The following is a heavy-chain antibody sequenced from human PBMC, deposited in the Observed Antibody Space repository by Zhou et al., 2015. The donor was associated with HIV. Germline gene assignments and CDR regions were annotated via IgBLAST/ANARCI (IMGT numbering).Heavy chain of an antibody. J-gene: IGHJ4*02. V-gene: IGHV1-69*04. CDR2: IIPILGIA. CDR1: GGTFSSYT. D-gene: IGHD5-24*01. Sequence: QVQLVQSGAEVKKPGSSVKVSCKASGGTFSSYTISWVRQAPGQGLEWMGRIIPILGIANYAQKFQGRVTITADKSTSTAYMELSSLRSEDTAVYYCARDPRDGYNYSGYWGQGTLVTVSS. CDR3: ARDPRDGYNYSGY.